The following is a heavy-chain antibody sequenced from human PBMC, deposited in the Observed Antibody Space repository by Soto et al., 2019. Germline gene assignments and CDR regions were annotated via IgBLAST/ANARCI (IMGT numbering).Heavy chain of an antibody. D-gene: IGHD3-3*01. CDR1: GYSFTSYW. CDR3: ARHGRDFWSGYQNWFDP. CDR2: IDPSDSYT. V-gene: IGHV5-10-1*01. J-gene: IGHJ5*02. Sequence: PGESLKISCKGSGYSFTSYWISWVRQMPGKGLEWMGRIDPSDSYTNYSPSFQGHVTISADKSISTAYLQWSSLKASDTAMYYCARHGRDFWSGYQNWFDPWGQGTLVTVSS.